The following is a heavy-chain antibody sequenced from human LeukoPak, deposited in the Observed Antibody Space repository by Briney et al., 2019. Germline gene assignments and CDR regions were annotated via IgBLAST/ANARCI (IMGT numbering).Heavy chain of an antibody. D-gene: IGHD3-9*01. CDR1: GFTFSSYA. CDR3: AKDHQLVITGYFDY. V-gene: IGHV3-30*04. J-gene: IGHJ4*02. Sequence: GGSLRLSCAASGFTFSSYAMHWVRQAPGKGLEWVAVISYDGSNKYYADSVKGRFTISRDNSKNTLYLQMNGLRAEDTAVYYCAKDHQLVITGYFDYWGQGTLVTVSS. CDR2: ISYDGSNK.